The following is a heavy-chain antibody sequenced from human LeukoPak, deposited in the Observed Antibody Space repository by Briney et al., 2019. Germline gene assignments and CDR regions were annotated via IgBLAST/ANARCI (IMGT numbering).Heavy chain of an antibody. D-gene: IGHD6-13*01. J-gene: IGHJ4*02. CDR2: ISSSSTYI. Sequence: GGSLRLSCAASGFTVSNNFMSWVRQAPGKGLEWVSSISSSSTYIYYADSVKGRFTISRDNPKNSLFLQMNSLRAEDTAMYYCARQPGIAAAGRFDSWGQGTLVTVSS. CDR1: GFTVSNNF. CDR3: ARQPGIAAAGRFDS. V-gene: IGHV3-21*01.